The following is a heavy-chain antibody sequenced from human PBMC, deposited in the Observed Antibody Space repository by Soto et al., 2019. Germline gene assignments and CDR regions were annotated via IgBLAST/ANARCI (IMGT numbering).Heavy chain of an antibody. Sequence: QVQLQESGPGLVRPSQTLSLTCTASGGSISSDHYHWTWIRQTPGKGLEWIGYIHYSGSVYYNPSLQSRVTMSVDTSKNLFSLKLSSVTAADTAVYFCVREDDGGDRDYYGLDVWGQGTTVTVSS. CDR1: GGSISSDHYH. D-gene: IGHD2-21*02. CDR2: IHYSGSV. CDR3: VREDDGGDRDYYGLDV. J-gene: IGHJ6*01. V-gene: IGHV4-30-4*01.